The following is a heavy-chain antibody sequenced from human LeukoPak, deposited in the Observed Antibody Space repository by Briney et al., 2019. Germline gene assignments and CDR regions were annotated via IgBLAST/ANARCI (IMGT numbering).Heavy chain of an antibody. Sequence: SETLSLTCTVSGYSISSGYYWGWIRQSPGKGLEWIGSIYHSGSTNYNPSLQSRVTISVDTSKNQFSLKLSSVTAADTAVYSCARGGFRDAFDIWGQGTMVTVSS. CDR1: GYSISSGYY. CDR3: ARGGFRDAFDI. V-gene: IGHV4-38-2*02. D-gene: IGHD3-10*01. J-gene: IGHJ3*02. CDR2: IYHSGST.